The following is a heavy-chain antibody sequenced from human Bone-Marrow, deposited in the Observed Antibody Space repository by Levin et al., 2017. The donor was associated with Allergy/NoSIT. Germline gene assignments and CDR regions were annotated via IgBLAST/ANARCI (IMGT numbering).Heavy chain of an antibody. D-gene: IGHD6-19*01. Sequence: GGSLRLSCTASGFTFRDSSMTWVRQAPGKGLEWVGFIKSKTLGGTTEFAASVKGRFTMSRDDSKNIAYLQMSSLRTEDTAVYYCSRVDYRLVFLTFKHYGMDVWGKGTTVTVSS. CDR2: IKSKTLGGTT. CDR3: SRVDYRLVFLTFKHYGMDV. V-gene: IGHV3-49*04. CDR1: GFTFRDSS. J-gene: IGHJ6*04.